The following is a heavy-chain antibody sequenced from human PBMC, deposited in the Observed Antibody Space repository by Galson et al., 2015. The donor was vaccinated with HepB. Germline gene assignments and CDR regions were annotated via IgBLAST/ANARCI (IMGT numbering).Heavy chain of an antibody. D-gene: IGHD6-13*01. CDR1: GYSFTSYW. Sequence: QSGAEVTKPGESLKISCKGSGYSFTSYWIGWVRQMPGKGLEWMGIIYPGDSDTRYSPSFQGQVTISADKSISTAYLQWSSLKASDTAMYYCARHGRYSSSTARFYYYYMDVWGKGTTVTVSS. CDR3: ARHGRYSSSTARFYYYYMDV. V-gene: IGHV5-51*01. CDR2: IYPGDSDT. J-gene: IGHJ6*03.